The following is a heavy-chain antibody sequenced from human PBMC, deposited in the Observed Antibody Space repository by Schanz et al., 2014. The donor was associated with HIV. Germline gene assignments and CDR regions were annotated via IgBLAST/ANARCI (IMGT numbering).Heavy chain of an antibody. Sequence: EVQLLESGGGLVQPGGSLRLSCAASGFTFSSYAMSWVRQAPGKGLEWVSTIGGTNTHYAESVEGRFTVSRDNSKDTLFLQMNSLRVDDTAVYYCAKRGPAAWDSFDSWGQGTLVTVSS. CDR1: GFTFSSYA. J-gene: IGHJ4*02. V-gene: IGHV3-23*01. CDR2: IGGTNT. D-gene: IGHD1-26*01. CDR3: AKRGPAAWDSFDS.